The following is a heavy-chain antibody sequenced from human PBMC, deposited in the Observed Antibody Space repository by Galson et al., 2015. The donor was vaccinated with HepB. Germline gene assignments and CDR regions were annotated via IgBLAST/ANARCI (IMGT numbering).Heavy chain of an antibody. D-gene: IGHD3-22*01. V-gene: IGHV4-34*01. Sequence: LSLTCGVSGGSLSGYFWSWIRQPPGKGLEWIGEINHVGSTNYNPSLKSRVTISVDKSKNQFSLKLTSVTAADTAVYYCARLMVVITHQNDFWGQGTLVTVS. CDR2: INHVGST. CDR1: GGSLSGYF. CDR3: ARLMVVITHQNDF. J-gene: IGHJ4*02.